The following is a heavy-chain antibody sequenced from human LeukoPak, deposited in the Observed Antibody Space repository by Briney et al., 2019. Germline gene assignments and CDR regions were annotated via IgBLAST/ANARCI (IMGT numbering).Heavy chain of an antibody. J-gene: IGHJ3*02. CDR2: ISSSSSYI. V-gene: IGHV3-21*04. Sequence: KPGGSLRLSCAASGFTFSSYSMNWVRQAPGKGLEWVSSISSSSSYIYYADSVKGRFTISRDNAKNSLYLQMNSLRAEDTALYYCAKDSGYSGYGNAFDIWGQGTMVTVSS. CDR1: GFTFSSYS. D-gene: IGHD5-12*01. CDR3: AKDSGYSGYGNAFDI.